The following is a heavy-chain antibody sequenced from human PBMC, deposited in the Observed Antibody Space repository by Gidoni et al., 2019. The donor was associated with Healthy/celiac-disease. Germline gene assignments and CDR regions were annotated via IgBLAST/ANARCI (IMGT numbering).Heavy chain of an antibody. CDR1: GLPFSSYG. D-gene: IGHD7-27*01. Sequence: QVQLVESGGGVVQPGRALRLSRAASGLPFSSYGMHWVRQAPGKGLEWVAVLSYDGSNKYYAYSVKGRFTISRDNSKNTLYLQMNSLRAEDTAVYYCAKAGGEYYYYGMDVWGQGTTVTVSS. CDR3: AKAGGEYYYYGMDV. V-gene: IGHV3-30*18. J-gene: IGHJ6*02. CDR2: LSYDGSNK.